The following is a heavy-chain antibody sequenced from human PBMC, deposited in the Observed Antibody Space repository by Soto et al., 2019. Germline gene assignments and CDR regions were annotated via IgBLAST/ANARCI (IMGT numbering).Heavy chain of an antibody. Sequence: VQLVESGGGVVQPGRSLRLSCAASGFTFSSYAMHWVRQAPGKGLEWVAVISYDGSNKYYADSVKGRFTISRDNSKNTLYLQMNSLRAEDTAVYYCARGSGRSMIVVVITFDAFDIWGQGTMVTVSS. CDR2: ISYDGSNK. J-gene: IGHJ3*02. V-gene: IGHV3-30-3*01. CDR1: GFTFSSYA. CDR3: ARGSGRSMIVVVITFDAFDI. D-gene: IGHD3-22*01.